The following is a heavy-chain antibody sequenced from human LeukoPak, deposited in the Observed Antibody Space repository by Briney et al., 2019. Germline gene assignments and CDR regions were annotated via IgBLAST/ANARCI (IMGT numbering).Heavy chain of an antibody. CDR3: ARDPRGNYYDSSGYWAH. CDR1: GGSISSSNW. V-gene: IGHV4-4*02. J-gene: IGHJ4*02. D-gene: IGHD3-22*01. Sequence: SETLSLTCAVSGGSISSSNWWSWVRPPPGKGLEWIGEIYHSGSTNYNPSLKSRVTISVDKSKNQFSLKLSSVTAADTAVYYCARDPRGNYYDSSGYWAHWGQGTLVTVSS. CDR2: IYHSGST.